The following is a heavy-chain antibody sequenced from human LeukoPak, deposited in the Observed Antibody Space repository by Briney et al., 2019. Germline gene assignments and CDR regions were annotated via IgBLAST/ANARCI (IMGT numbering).Heavy chain of an antibody. Sequence: GGSLRLSCAASGFTFSSYEMNWVRQAPGKGLEWFSYISSSGSTIYYADSVKGRFTISRDNAKNSLYLQMNSLRAEDTAVYYCAKVGYYYYYMDVWGKGTTVTISS. CDR2: ISSSGSTI. J-gene: IGHJ6*03. CDR3: AKVGYYYYYMDV. CDR1: GFTFSSYE. V-gene: IGHV3-48*03.